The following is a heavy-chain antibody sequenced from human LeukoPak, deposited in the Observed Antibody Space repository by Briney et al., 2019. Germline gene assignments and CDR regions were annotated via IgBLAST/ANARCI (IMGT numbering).Heavy chain of an antibody. CDR2: ISYDGSNK. Sequence: GGSLRLSCAASGFTFSSYGMHWVRQAPGKGLEWVAVISYDGSNKYYADSVKGRFTISRDNSKNTLYLQMHSLTAEDTAVYYCAKPFGFLEWLYGGYFDSWGQGTLVTVSS. CDR3: AKPFGFLEWLYGGYFDS. CDR1: GFTFSSYG. D-gene: IGHD3-3*01. J-gene: IGHJ4*02. V-gene: IGHV3-30*18.